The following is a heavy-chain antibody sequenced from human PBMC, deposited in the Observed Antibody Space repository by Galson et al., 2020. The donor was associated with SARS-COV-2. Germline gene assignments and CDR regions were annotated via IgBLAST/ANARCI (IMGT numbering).Heavy chain of an antibody. V-gene: IGHV4-34*01. D-gene: IGHD3-22*01. CDR1: GGSFSDYY. Sequence: SETLSLTCAVYGGSFSDYYWSWIRQSPGRGLEWIGEITHSGSTSYNPSLKSRVTISVDTSKNQFSLKMRSVTAADTAVYYCARGTRDITMVVVVVTSVSWYFDRWDQETLVTVSS. J-gene: IGHJ4*02. CDR2: ITHSGST. CDR3: ARGTRDITMVVVVVTSVSWYFDR.